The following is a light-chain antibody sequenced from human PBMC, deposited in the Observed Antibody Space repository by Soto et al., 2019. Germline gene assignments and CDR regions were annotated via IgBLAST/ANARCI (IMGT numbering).Light chain of an antibody. V-gene: IGKV1-5*03. CDR1: QSISSW. CDR2: KAS. CDR3: QQYNSYPT. Sequence: DIQMTQSPSTLSASVGDRVTITCRASQSISSWLAWYQQKPGKAPNLLIYKASSLESGVPSRFSGSGSGTKFTLTISSLQPDDFATYYCQQYNSYPTFGQGTRLEMK. J-gene: IGKJ5*01.